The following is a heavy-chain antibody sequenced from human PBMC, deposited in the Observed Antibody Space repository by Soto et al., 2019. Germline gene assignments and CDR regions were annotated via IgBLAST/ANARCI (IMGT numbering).Heavy chain of an antibody. CDR1: GFTFTSSA. J-gene: IGHJ6*02. CDR2: IVVGSGNT. D-gene: IGHD2-2*01. V-gene: IGHV1-58*02. Sequence: QMQLVQSGPEVKKPGTSVKVSCKASGFTFTSSAMQWVRQARGQRLEWIGWIVVGSGNTNYAQKFQERVTITRDMSTSTAYMELSSLRSEDTAVYYCAAGYCSSTSCLQHYYYYGMDVCGQGTTVTVSS. CDR3: AAGYCSSTSCLQHYYYYGMDV.